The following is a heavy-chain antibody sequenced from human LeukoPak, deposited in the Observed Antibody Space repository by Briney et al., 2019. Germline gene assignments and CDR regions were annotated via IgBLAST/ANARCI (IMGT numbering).Heavy chain of an antibody. CDR2: ISAYNGNT. V-gene: IGHV1-18*01. J-gene: IGHJ6*03. CDR1: GYTFTSYG. Sequence: GASVKVSCKASGYTFTSYGISWVRQAPGQGLEWMGWISAYNGNTNYAQKLQGRVTMTTDTSTSTAYMELRSLRSDDTAVYYCARGIAVAPEVYYYYYMDVWGKGTTVTVSS. D-gene: IGHD6-19*01. CDR3: ARGIAVAPEVYYYYYMDV.